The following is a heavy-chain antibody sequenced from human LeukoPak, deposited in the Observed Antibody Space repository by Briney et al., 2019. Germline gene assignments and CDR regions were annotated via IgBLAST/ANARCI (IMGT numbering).Heavy chain of an antibody. Sequence: GGSLRLSCAASGFTFSSYSMNWVRQSPGKGLEWVSSISSTGTYIYYADSVKGRFTISRDNAKNSLYLQMNSLRAEDTAVYYCARDPSVVPAAVNWFDPWGQGTLVTVSS. CDR3: ARDPSVVPAAVNWFDP. J-gene: IGHJ5*02. D-gene: IGHD2-2*01. CDR1: GFTFSSYS. V-gene: IGHV3-21*01. CDR2: ISSTGTYI.